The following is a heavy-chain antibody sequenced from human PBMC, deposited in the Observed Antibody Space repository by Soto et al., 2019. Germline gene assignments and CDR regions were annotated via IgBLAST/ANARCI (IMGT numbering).Heavy chain of an antibody. CDR1: GFTFSRYA. Sequence: QVQLVESGGGVVQPGRSLRLSCAASGFTFSRYAMHWVRQAPGKGLEWVAVIWYDGSNKYYADSVKGRFTISRDNSKNTLYLQMNRLRAEDTAVYYCARVDDYGDSHPVDIWGQGTMVTVSS. J-gene: IGHJ3*02. CDR3: ARVDDYGDSHPVDI. D-gene: IGHD4-17*01. CDR2: IWYDGSNK. V-gene: IGHV3-33*01.